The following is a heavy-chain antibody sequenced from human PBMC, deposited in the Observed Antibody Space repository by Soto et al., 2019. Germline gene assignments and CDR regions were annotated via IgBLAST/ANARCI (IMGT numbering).Heavy chain of an antibody. V-gene: IGHV4-59*12. Sequence: SETLSLTCSVSGASISSYYYTWIRQTPGKGLEWIGYIYLGGSINYNPSFKSRVTISVDTSKNQFSLKLTSVTAADTAVYYCARDKITGLFDYWGQGTLVTVSS. CDR1: GASISSYY. J-gene: IGHJ4*02. D-gene: IGHD2-8*02. CDR3: ARDKITGLFDY. CDR2: IYLGGSI.